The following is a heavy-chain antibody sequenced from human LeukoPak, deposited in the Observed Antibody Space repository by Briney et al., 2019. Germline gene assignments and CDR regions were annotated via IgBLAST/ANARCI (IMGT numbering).Heavy chain of an antibody. V-gene: IGHV3-30*18. CDR1: GFTFSSYG. CDR2: ISYDGSNK. CDR3: AKDGQGSGWYEGYFDY. D-gene: IGHD6-19*01. Sequence: HTGGSLRLSCAASGFTFSSYGMHWVRQAPGKGLEWVAVISYDGSNKYYADSVKGRFTISRDNSKNTLYLQMNSLRAEDTAVYYCAKDGQGSGWYEGYFDYWGQGTLVTVSS. J-gene: IGHJ4*02.